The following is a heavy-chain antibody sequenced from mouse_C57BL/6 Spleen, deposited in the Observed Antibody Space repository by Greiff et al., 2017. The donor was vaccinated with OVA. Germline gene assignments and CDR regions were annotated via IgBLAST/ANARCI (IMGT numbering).Heavy chain of an antibody. Sequence: QVQLQQPGAELVMPGASVKLSCKASGYTFTSYWMHWVKQRPGKGLEWIGEIDPSDSYTNYNQKFKGKSTLTVDKSSSTAYMQLSSLTSEDSAVYYCASQEGYDGDWFAYWGQGTLVTVSA. V-gene: IGHV1-69*01. CDR1: GYTFTSYW. CDR3: ASQEGYDGDWFAY. J-gene: IGHJ3*01. CDR2: IDPSDSYT. D-gene: IGHD2-2*01.